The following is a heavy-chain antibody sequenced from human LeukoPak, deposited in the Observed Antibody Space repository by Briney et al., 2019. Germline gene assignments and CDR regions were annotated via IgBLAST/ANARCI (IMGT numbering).Heavy chain of an antibody. J-gene: IGHJ3*02. CDR1: GYTFTSYG. Sequence: ASVKVSCKASGYTFTSYGISWVRQAPGQGLEWMGWISAYNGNTNYAQKFQGRVTITRDTSASTAYMELSSLRSEDTAVYYCARDVFGTQWLVQAFEIWGQGTMVTVSS. V-gene: IGHV1-18*01. CDR2: ISAYNGNT. CDR3: ARDVFGTQWLVQAFEI. D-gene: IGHD6-19*01.